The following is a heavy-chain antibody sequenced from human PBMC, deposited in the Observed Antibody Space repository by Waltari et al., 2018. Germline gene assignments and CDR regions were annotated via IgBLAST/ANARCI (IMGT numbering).Heavy chain of an antibody. Sequence: EVQLLESGGGLVQPGGSLRLSCAASGFTFSSYAMSWVRQAPGKGLGWVSPISGSGGRTYYADYVKGRLTISRDNSKNTLYLQMNSLRAEDTAVYYCAATKALADYWGQGTLVTVSS. J-gene: IGHJ4*02. CDR3: AATKALADY. D-gene: IGHD5-12*01. CDR1: GFTFSSYA. CDR2: ISGSGGRT. V-gene: IGHV3-23*01.